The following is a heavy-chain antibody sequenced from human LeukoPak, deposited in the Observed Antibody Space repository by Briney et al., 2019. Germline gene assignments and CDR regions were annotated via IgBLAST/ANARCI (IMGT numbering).Heavy chain of an antibody. CDR1: GGSISTYY. CDR3: ARIAVAATGYNWFDP. J-gene: IGHJ5*02. Sequence: SETLSLTCAVSGGSISTYYWNWIRQPPGKGLEWIGYIYNTGSTIYNPSLKSRVTISVDTSKNQFSLRLSSVTAADTAVYYCARIAVAATGYNWFDPWGQGTLVTVSS. D-gene: IGHD6-19*01. CDR2: IYNTGST. V-gene: IGHV4-59*08.